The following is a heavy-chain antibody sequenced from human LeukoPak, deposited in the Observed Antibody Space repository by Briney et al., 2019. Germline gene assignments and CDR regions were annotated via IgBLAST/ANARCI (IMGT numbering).Heavy chain of an antibody. CDR2: IGSIGSDR. D-gene: IGHD1-14*01. V-gene: IGHV3-21*01. Sequence: PGGSLRLSCAASGFRFDSSGINGVRQATGRAVEWVASIGSIGSDRYYADSVKGRFTISRDNAKNSLYLQMNSLRVEDTAIYYCATETIGRHYDYWGQGTLLTVSS. J-gene: IGHJ4*02. CDR1: GFRFDSSG. CDR3: ATETIGRHYDY.